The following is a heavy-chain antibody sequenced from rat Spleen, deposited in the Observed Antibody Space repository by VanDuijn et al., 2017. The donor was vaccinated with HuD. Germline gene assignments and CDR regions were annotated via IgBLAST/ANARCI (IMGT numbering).Heavy chain of an antibody. Sequence: EVQLVESDGGLVQPGGSLKLSCAASGFTFSVYDMAWVRQALTRGLEWVASISPRAYSTYYRDSVRGRFTISSDNAKTTLYLQMDGLRSEDTATYYCTRHDYPGVTTNWFAYWGQGTLVTVSS. CDR2: ISPRAYST. CDR1: GFTFSVYD. D-gene: IGHD1-4*01. J-gene: IGHJ3*01. V-gene: IGHV5S23*01. CDR3: TRHDYPGVTTNWFAY.